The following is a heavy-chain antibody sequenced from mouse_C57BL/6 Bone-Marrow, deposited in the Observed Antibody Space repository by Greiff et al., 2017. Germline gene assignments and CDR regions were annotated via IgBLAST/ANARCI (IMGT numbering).Heavy chain of an antibody. J-gene: IGHJ3*01. CDR3: AGEGYRNQFAY. Sequence: VQLKESGPVLVKPGASVKMSCKASGYTFTDYYMNWVKQSHGKSLEWIGVINPYNGGTSYNQKFKGKATLTVDKSSSTAYKELNSLTSSDSAVYYFAGEGYRNQFAYWGQGTLVTVSA. V-gene: IGHV1-19*01. CDR1: GYTFTDYY. D-gene: IGHD2-5*01. CDR2: INPYNGGT.